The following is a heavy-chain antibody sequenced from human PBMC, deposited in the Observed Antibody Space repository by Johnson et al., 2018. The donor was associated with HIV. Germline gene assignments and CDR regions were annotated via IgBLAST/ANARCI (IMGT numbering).Heavy chain of an antibody. Sequence: QEKLVESGGGVVQPGRSLRLSCAASGFTFSSYAMHWVRQAPGKGLEWITVISYDGSNKYYADSVKGRFTISRDNSKNTLYLQMNSLRAEDTAVYYCARPSLWDSSDYLGGDGFDFWGQGTMVTVSS. CDR1: GFTFSSYA. D-gene: IGHD3-22*01. V-gene: IGHV3-30*04. CDR3: ARPSLWDSSDYLGGDGFDF. CDR2: ISYDGSNK. J-gene: IGHJ3*01.